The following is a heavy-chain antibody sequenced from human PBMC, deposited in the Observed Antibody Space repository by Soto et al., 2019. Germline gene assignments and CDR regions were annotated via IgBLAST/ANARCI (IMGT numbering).Heavy chain of an antibody. CDR1: GGTISSSNW. Sequence: QVQLQESGPGLVKPSGTLSLTCAVSGGTISSSNWWRWVRQPPGKGQGWRGEINQSGSTHYNPSLRSRVTLSVDKSKSQFSLKLSSVTAADTAIYYCAGLGMVAAHREFDPWGQGTLVTVSS. D-gene: IGHD2-15*01. J-gene: IGHJ5*02. V-gene: IGHV4-4*02. CDR2: INQSGST. CDR3: AGLGMVAAHREFDP.